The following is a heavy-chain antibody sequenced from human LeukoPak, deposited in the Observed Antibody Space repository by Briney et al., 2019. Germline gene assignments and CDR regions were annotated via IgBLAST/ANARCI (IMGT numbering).Heavy chain of an antibody. V-gene: IGHV3-23*01. CDR3: SKGQYDVLTGYLFDY. CDR1: GFTFSSYA. CDR2: ISGSGGST. D-gene: IGHD3-9*01. J-gene: IGHJ4*02. Sequence: GGSLRLSCAASGFTFSSYAMSWVRQAPGKGLEWVSAISGSGGSTYYADSVKGRFTISRDNSKNSLYPQMDSLRTEDTAFYYFSKGQYDVLTGYLFDYWGQGTLVTGSP.